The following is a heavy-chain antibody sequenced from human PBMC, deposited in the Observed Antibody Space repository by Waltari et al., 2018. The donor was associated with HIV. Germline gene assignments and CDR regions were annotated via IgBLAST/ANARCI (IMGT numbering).Heavy chain of an antibody. CDR1: GYTLTELS. D-gene: IGHD1-26*01. CDR2: FDPEDDET. Sequence: QVQLIQSGADVTKPGASVKVSCKVFGYTLTELSMHWVRQAPGKGLEWMGGFDPEDDETIYAQKFQGRVTMTEDTSTDSAYMELSSLTSEDTAVYYCATGGGTTSIQLYDLDVWGQGTTVTVSS. V-gene: IGHV1-24*01. J-gene: IGHJ6*02. CDR3: ATGGGTTSIQLYDLDV.